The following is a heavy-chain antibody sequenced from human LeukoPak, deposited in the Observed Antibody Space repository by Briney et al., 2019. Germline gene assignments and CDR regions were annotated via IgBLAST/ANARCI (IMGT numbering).Heavy chain of an antibody. D-gene: IGHD6-19*01. V-gene: IGHV3-21*01. CDR3: ARGSSSGWVLIQVYYYYYMDV. Sequence: GGSLRLSCAASGFTFSSYSMNWVRQAPGKGLEWVSSISSSSSYIYYADSVKGRFTISRDNAKNSLYLQMNSLRAEDTAVYYCARGSSSGWVLIQVYYYYYMDVWAKGPRSPSP. J-gene: IGHJ6*03. CDR1: GFTFSSYS. CDR2: ISSSSSYI.